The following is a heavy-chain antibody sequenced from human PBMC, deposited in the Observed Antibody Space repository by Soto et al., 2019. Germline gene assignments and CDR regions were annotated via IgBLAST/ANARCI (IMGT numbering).Heavy chain of an antibody. D-gene: IGHD3-10*01. CDR3: AVLLWFGETNFFEDY. Sequence: ASVKVSCKASGYTFTGYYMHCVRQAPGQGLEWMGWINPNSGGTNYAQKFQGRVTMTRDTSISTAYMELSRLRSDDTAVYYCAVLLWFGETNFFEDYWGQGTLVTSPQ. CDR1: GYTFTGYY. V-gene: IGHV1-2*02. J-gene: IGHJ4*02. CDR2: INPNSGGT.